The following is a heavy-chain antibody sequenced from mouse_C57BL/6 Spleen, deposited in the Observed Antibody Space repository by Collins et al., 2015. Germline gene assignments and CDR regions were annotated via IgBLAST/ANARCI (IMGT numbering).Heavy chain of an antibody. J-gene: IGHJ2*01. D-gene: IGHD1-1*01. V-gene: IGHV1-76*01. CDR2: IYPGSGNT. CDR3: ARSYYYGSSYVFDY. CDR1: GYTFTDYY. Sequence: QVQLKQSGAELVRPGASVKLSCKASGYTFTDYYINWVKQRPGQGLEWIARIYPGSGNTYYNEKFKGKATLTAEKSSSTAYMQLSSLTSEDSAVYFCARSYYYGSSYVFDYWGQGTTLTVSS.